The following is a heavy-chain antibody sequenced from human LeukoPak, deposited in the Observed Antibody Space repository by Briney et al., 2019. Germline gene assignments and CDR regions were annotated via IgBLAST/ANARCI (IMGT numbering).Heavy chain of an antibody. J-gene: IGHJ5*02. CDR3: ARVPGVVRGEVWFDP. CDR1: GGSVSSGGYY. D-gene: IGHD3-10*01. Sequence: SETLSLTCTVSGGSVSSGGYYWSWIRQPAGKGLEWIGRIQSSGSTEYNPSLKSRVAISIDTSKNQFSLKLSSVTAADTAVYYCARVPGVVRGEVWFDPWGQGTLVTVSS. CDR2: IQSSGST. V-gene: IGHV4-61*10.